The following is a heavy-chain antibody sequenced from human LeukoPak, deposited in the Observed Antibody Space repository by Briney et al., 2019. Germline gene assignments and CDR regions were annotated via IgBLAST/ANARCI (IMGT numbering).Heavy chain of an antibody. CDR3: AKDRRIVAVGPRRTIKNCLDP. D-gene: IGHD6-13*01. J-gene: IGHJ5*02. CDR1: GFIFSSYS. V-gene: IGHV3-21*04. CDR2: ISRSSTYT. Sequence: GGSLRLSCAASGFIFSSYSMNWVRQAPGKGLEWVSSISRSSTYTYYAESVKGRFTISRDNAKNSLYLQMKSLRAEDTAVYYCAKDRRIVAVGPRRTIKNCLDPWGQGTLVTVSS.